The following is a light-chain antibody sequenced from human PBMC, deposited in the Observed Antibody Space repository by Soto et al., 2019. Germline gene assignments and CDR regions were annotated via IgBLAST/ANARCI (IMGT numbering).Light chain of an antibody. J-gene: IGKJ3*01. CDR3: QQRGNWPPGFT. CDR1: QSVSSSY. Sequence: EIVLTQSAGTLSLSPGERATLSCRASQSVSSSYLAWYQQKPGQAPRLLIYGASSRATGIPARFSGSGSGTDFTLTISSLEPEDFAVYYCQQRGNWPPGFTFGPGTKADIK. V-gene: IGKV3D-20*02. CDR2: GAS.